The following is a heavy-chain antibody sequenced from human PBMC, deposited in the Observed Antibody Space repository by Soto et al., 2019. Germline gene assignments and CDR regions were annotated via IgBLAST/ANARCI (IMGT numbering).Heavy chain of an antibody. CDR1: GFTLSSYW. D-gene: IGHD3-22*01. V-gene: IGHV3-74*01. J-gene: IGHJ4*02. CDR3: ASKLSRVVVFQGLSN. CDR2: INSDGSST. Sequence: GTLRLSCAVSGFTLSSYWMHWVRQAPGKGLVWVSRINSDGSSTSYADSVKVRFTISRDNAKNTLYLKMNSLRAEDTAVYYCASKLSRVVVFQGLSNWGQGTLVTVYS.